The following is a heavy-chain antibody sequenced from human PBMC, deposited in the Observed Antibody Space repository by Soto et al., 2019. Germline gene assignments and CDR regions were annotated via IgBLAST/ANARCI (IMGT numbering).Heavy chain of an antibody. CDR2: ITSSSSTI. Sequence: PGGFLRLSCAASGFTFSSYIMNWVRQAPGKGLEWVSYITSSSSTIYYADSVKGRFTISRDNAKNSLYLQMNSLRAEDTAVYYCARDLGSSWYPEYFQHWGQGTLVTVSS. D-gene: IGHD6-13*01. CDR1: GFTFSSYI. CDR3: ARDLGSSWYPEYFQH. J-gene: IGHJ1*01. V-gene: IGHV3-48*01.